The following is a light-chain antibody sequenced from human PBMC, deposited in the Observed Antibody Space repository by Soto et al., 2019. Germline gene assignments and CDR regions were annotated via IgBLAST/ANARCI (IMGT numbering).Light chain of an antibody. CDR1: QRVGSNY. Sequence: DIVLTQTPGTLSLSPGERATLSCRASQRVGSNYLAWYQQNPGQPPRLLIHGASSRASGTPGRFSGSGSGTDFTLTISGLEPEDSAVYYCQQFDDSVTFGQGTRLEI. J-gene: IGKJ5*01. V-gene: IGKV3-20*01. CDR2: GAS. CDR3: QQFDDSVT.